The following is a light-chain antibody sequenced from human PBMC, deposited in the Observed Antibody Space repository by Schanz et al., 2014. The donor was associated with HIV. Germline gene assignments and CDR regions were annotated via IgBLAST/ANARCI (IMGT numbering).Light chain of an antibody. J-gene: IGLJ1*01. CDR2: DVS. V-gene: IGLV2-14*03. CDR1: ISDVAAYNY. CDR3: CSYTTTSTYV. Sequence: QSALAQPAFVSGSPGQSITISCSGSISDVAAYNYVSWYHQRPGKAPKLMIYDVSNRPSGVSSRFSGSKSGNTASLTISGLQAEDEADYYCCSYTTTSTYVFGAGTKLTVL.